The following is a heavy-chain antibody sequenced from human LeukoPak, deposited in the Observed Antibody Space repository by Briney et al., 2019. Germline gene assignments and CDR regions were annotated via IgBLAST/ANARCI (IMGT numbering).Heavy chain of an antibody. J-gene: IGHJ4*02. CDR1: GFTFSDYY. V-gene: IGHV3-11*01. CDR3: ARETVGVAFDS. CDR2: ISSSGSRV. D-gene: IGHD4-23*01. Sequence: GGSLRLSCAASGFTFSDYYMAWIRQAPGKGLEWVSYISSSGSRVDYADSVKGRCTISRDNAKKSPYLQMNSLRAEDTAVYYCARETVGVAFDSWGQGTLVTVSS.